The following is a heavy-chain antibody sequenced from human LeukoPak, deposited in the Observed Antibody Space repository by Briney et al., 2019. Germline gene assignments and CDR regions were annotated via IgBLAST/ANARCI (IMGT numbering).Heavy chain of an antibody. CDR1: GGTFSSYA. CDR2: IIPIFGTA. CDR3: ARGRGCSSTSCYRLSHFDY. D-gene: IGHD2-2*01. V-gene: IGHV1-69*05. Sequence: SVKVSCKASGGTFSSYAISWVRQAPGQGLEWMGGIIPIFGTANYAQKFQGRVTITTDESTSTAYMELSSLRSEDTAVYYCARGRGCSSTSCYRLSHFDYWGQGTQVTVSS. J-gene: IGHJ4*02.